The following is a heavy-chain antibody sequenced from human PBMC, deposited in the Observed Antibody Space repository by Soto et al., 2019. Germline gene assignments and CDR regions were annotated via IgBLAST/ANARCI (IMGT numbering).Heavy chain of an antibody. Sequence: ESGGGLVQPARSLRLSCTASGFTFDDYAMHWVRQAPGKGPEWVSGISWNSGSIGYADSVKARFTISRDNAKNSLYLQMNSLRAEDTALYYCAKDIAGRGSLYYFYGMDVWGQGTTVTVSS. D-gene: IGHD2-21*01. CDR1: GFTFDDYA. V-gene: IGHV3-9*01. CDR2: ISWNSGSI. CDR3: AKDIAGRGSLYYFYGMDV. J-gene: IGHJ6*02.